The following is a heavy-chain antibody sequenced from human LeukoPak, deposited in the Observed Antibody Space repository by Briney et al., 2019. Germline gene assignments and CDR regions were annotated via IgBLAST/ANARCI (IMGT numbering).Heavy chain of an antibody. CDR2: IRYDGSNK. J-gene: IGHJ5*02. CDR3: AKDQSRYDFWSGYYTPNWFDP. D-gene: IGHD3-3*01. Sequence: GGSLRLSCAASGFTFSSYGMHWVRQAPDKGLEWVAFIRYDGSNKYYADSVKGRFTISRDNSKNTLYLQMNSLRAEDTAVYYCAKDQSRYDFWSGYYTPNWFDPWGQGTLVTVSS. V-gene: IGHV3-30*02. CDR1: GFTFSSYG.